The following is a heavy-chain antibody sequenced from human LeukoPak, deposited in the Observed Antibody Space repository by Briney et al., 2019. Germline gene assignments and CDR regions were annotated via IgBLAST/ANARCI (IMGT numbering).Heavy chain of an antibody. CDR1: GFTFRNYS. CDR3: ARDLSPGSYSFDY. J-gene: IGHJ4*02. V-gene: IGHV3-48*02. D-gene: IGHD1-26*01. Sequence: PGRSLRLSCAASGFTFRNYSMNWVRQAPGKGLEWVSYISTRSRTIYYADSVKGRFTISRDNAKNSLYLQMNSLRDEDTAVYYCARDLSPGSYSFDYWGQGTLVTVSS. CDR2: ISTRSRTI.